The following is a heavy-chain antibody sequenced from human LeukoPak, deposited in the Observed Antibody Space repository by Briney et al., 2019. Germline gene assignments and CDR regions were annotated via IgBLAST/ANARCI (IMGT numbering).Heavy chain of an antibody. D-gene: IGHD5-18*01. Sequence: ASVKVSCKASGYTFTGYYMHWVRQAPGQGLEWMGRINPNSGGTNYAQKFQGRVTMTRDTSISTAYMELSRLRSDDTAVYYCARSGYSYGYGMSLWGQGTLVTVSS. V-gene: IGHV1-2*06. CDR2: INPNSGGT. CDR3: ARSGYSYGYGMSL. CDR1: GYTFTGYY. J-gene: IGHJ4*02.